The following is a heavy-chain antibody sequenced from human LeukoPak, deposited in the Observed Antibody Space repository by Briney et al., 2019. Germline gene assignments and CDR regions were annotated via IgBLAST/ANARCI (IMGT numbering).Heavy chain of an antibody. D-gene: IGHD1-26*01. CDR1: GASIRGHY. V-gene: IGHV4-59*08. J-gene: IGHJ1*01. Sequence: SETLSLTFSLSGASIRGHYWSWIRQPPGKGLEWIGYISYSGSTNYNPSLKSRVTISVDTSKNQFSLKLSSVTAADTALYYCARGVVGAFGYRCLQLWGRGTLVTVSS. CDR3: ARGVVGAFGYRCLQL. CDR2: ISYSGST.